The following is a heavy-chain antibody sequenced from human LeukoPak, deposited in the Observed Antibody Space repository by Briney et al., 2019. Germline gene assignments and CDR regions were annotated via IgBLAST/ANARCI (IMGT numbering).Heavy chain of an antibody. V-gene: IGHV3-48*03. CDR2: ISSSGSTI. Sequence: GGSVRLLCAASGLIFSSYEMNWVRQAPGKGLVWVSYISSSGSTIYYADSVKGRFTISRDNAKNSLYLEMNSVRAEDTPVLYCASGYCGSISCYASVDWGQGTLVTVS. D-gene: IGHD2-2*03. CDR3: ASGYCGSISCYASVD. CDR1: GLIFSSYE. J-gene: IGHJ4*02.